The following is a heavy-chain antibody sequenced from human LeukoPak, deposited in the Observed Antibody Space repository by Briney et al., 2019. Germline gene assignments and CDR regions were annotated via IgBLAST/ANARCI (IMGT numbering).Heavy chain of an antibody. J-gene: IGHJ4*02. D-gene: IGHD3-10*01. CDR2: IYYSGST. CDR3: ARQISSGSHFDY. CDR1: GGSISSYY. Sequence: SETLSLTCTVSGGSISSYYWSWIRQPPGKGLEWIGYIYYSGSTNYNPSLKSRVTISVDTSKNQLSLKLSSVTAADTAVYYCARQISSGSHFDYWGQGTLVTVSS. V-gene: IGHV4-59*08.